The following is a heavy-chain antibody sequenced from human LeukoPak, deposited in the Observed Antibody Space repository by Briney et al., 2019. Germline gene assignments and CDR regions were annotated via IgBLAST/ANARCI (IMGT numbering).Heavy chain of an antibody. J-gene: IGHJ4*02. Sequence: ASVKVSCKASGYTFTSYDINWVRQATGQGLEWMGWMNPNRGNTGYAQKFQGRVTITRNTSISTAYMELSSLRSEDTAVYYCARGSADCSGGSCYNGGFFDYWGQGTLVTVSS. V-gene: IGHV1-8*03. CDR1: GYTFTSYD. D-gene: IGHD2-15*01. CDR2: MNPNRGNT. CDR3: ARGSADCSGGSCYNGGFFDY.